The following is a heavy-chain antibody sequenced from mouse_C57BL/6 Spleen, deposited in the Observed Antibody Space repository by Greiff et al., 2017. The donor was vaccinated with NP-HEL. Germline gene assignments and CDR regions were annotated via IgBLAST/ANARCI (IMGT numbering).Heavy chain of an antibody. CDR2: IRNKANGYTT. J-gene: IGHJ1*03. CDR3: ARSPYDYDWYFDV. V-gene: IGHV7-3*01. D-gene: IGHD2-4*01. CDR1: GFTFTDYY. Sequence: EVMLVESGGGLVQPGGSLSLSCAASGFTFTDYYMSWVRQPPGKALEWLGFIRNKANGYTTEYSASVKGRFTIFRDNSQSILYLQMNALRAEDSATYYCARSPYDYDWYFDVWGTGTTVTVSS.